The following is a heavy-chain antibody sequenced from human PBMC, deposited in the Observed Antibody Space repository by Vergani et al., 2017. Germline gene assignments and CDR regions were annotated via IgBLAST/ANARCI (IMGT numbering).Heavy chain of an antibody. CDR2: ISSSSSYI. D-gene: IGHD1-1*01. CDR1: GFPFSSYS. Sequence: EVQLVESGGGLVKPGGSLRLSCAASGFPFSSYSMNWVRQAPGKGLEWVSSISSSSSYIYYADSVKGRFTISRDNAKNSLYLQMNSLRAEDTAVYYCARARGNWNDVLPDYWGQGTLVTVSS. V-gene: IGHV3-21*01. CDR3: ARARGNWNDVLPDY. J-gene: IGHJ4*02.